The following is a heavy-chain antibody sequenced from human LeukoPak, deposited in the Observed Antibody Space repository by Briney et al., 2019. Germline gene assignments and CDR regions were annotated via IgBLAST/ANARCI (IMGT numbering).Heavy chain of an antibody. V-gene: IGHV1-69*13. CDR3: ASSTSSGYYYGDY. J-gene: IGHJ4*02. CDR2: IIPIFGTA. Sequence: GASVKVSCKASGGTFSSYAISWVRQAPGQGLEWMGGIIPIFGTANYAQKFQGRVTITADGSTSTAYMELSSLRSEDTAVYYCASSTSSGYYYGDYWGQGTLVAVSS. D-gene: IGHD3-22*01. CDR1: GGTFSSYA.